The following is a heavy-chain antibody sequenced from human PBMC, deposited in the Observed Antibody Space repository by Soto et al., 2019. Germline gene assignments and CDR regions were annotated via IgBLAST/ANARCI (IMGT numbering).Heavy chain of an antibody. Sequence: SETLSLTCTVSGGSISSYYWSWIRQPPGKGLEWIGYIYYSGSTNYNPSLKSRVTISVDTSKNQFSLKLSSVTAADTAVYYCARRLGYCSGGSCYRGDYYYYMDVWGKGTTVTVSS. CDR1: GGSISSYY. CDR2: IYYSGST. J-gene: IGHJ6*03. D-gene: IGHD2-15*01. CDR3: ARRLGYCSGGSCYRGDYYYYMDV. V-gene: IGHV4-59*08.